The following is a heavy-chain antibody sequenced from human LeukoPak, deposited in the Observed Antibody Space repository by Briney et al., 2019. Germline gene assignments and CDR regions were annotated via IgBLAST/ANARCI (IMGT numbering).Heavy chain of an antibody. CDR1: GYTFTSYA. Sequence: ASVKVSCKASGYTFTSYAMHWVRQAPGQRLEWMGWINAGNGNTKYSQKFQGRVTITRDTSASTAYMELSSLRSEDTAVYYCARGRLEWLSPEYNWFDPWGQGTLVTVSS. V-gene: IGHV1-3*01. J-gene: IGHJ5*02. D-gene: IGHD3-3*01. CDR2: INAGNGNT. CDR3: ARGRLEWLSPEYNWFDP.